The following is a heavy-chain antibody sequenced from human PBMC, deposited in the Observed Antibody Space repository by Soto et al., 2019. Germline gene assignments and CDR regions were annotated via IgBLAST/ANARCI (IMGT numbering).Heavy chain of an antibody. J-gene: IGHJ3*02. CDR1: GGTFSSYA. CDR2: IIPIFGTA. D-gene: IGHD3-22*01. Sequence: QVQLVQSGAEVKKPGSSVKVSCKASGGTFSSYAISWVRQAPGQGREWMGGIIPIFGTANYAQKFQGRVTITADESTSTAYMELSSLRSEDTAVYYCARDSYDSSGYYSLSDAFDIWGQGTMVTVSS. CDR3: ARDSYDSSGYYSLSDAFDI. V-gene: IGHV1-69*01.